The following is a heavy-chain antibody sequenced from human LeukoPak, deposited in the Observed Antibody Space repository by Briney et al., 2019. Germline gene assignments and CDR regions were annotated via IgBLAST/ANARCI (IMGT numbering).Heavy chain of an antibody. CDR2: IYSSGST. V-gene: IGHV4-59*08. J-gene: IGHJ4*02. D-gene: IGHD6-6*01. Sequence: PSQTLSLTCTVSGGSISGYYWSWIRQPPGKGPEWIGYIYSSGSTNYDPSLKSRVTMPVDTSKNQFSLKLGSVTAADTAVYYCARHRYSSSSSYFDYWGQGTLVTVSS. CDR3: ARHRYSSSSSYFDY. CDR1: GGSISGYY.